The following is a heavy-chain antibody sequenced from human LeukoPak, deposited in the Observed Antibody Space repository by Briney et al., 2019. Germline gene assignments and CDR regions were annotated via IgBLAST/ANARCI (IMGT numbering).Heavy chain of an antibody. Sequence: SGTLSLTCTVSGGSISSYYWSWIRQPAGKGLEWIGRIYTSGGTNYNPSLKSRVTISVDKSKNQFSLKLSSVTAADTAVYYCARGVRYGAPPDYWGQGTLVTVSS. V-gene: IGHV4-4*07. CDR3: ARGVRYGAPPDY. CDR1: GGSISSYY. J-gene: IGHJ4*02. CDR2: IYTSGGT. D-gene: IGHD4-17*01.